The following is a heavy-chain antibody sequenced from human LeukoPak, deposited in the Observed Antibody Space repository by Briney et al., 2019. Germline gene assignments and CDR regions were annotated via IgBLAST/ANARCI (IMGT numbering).Heavy chain of an antibody. CDR3: ARERSSGWYGWFDP. Sequence: PSETLSLTCTVSGGSISSGSYYWRWIRQPAGKGLEWIGRIYTSGSTNYNPSLKSRVTISVDTSKNQFSLKLSSVTAADTAVYYCARERSSGWYGWFDPWGQGTLATVSS. D-gene: IGHD6-19*01. CDR2: IYTSGST. CDR1: GGSISSGSYY. J-gene: IGHJ5*02. V-gene: IGHV4-61*02.